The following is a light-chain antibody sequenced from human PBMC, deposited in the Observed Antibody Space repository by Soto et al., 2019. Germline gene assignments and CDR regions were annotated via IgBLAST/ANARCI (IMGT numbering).Light chain of an antibody. CDR3: QQRSNWPIT. J-gene: IGKJ5*01. CDR1: QTISSW. Sequence: IHMAQSTSTPSGSVGDRVTITCRASQTISSWLAWYQQKPGKAPKLLIYKASTLKSGVPSRFSGSGSGTDFTLTISSLEPEDFAVYYCQQRSNWPITFGQGTRLEIK. V-gene: IGKV1-5*03. CDR2: KAS.